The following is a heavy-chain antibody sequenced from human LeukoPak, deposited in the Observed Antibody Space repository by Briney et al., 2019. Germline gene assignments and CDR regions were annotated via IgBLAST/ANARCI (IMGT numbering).Heavy chain of an antibody. J-gene: IGHJ4*02. CDR1: GFTFSSYA. Sequence: PGRSLRLSCAASGFTFSSYAMHWVRQAPGKGLEWVAVISYDGSNKYYADSVKGRFTISRDNSKNTLYLQMNSLRAEGTAVYYCARDRYYYDSSGYFDYWGQGTLVTVSS. V-gene: IGHV3-30-3*01. D-gene: IGHD3-22*01. CDR3: ARDRYYYDSSGYFDY. CDR2: ISYDGSNK.